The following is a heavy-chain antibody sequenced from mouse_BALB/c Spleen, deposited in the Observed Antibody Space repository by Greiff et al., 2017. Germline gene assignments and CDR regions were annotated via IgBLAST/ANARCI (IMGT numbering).Heavy chain of an antibody. D-gene: IGHD2-1*01. J-gene: IGHJ3*01. CDR2: ISSGGSYT. Sequence: EVKLVESGGGLVKPGGSLKLSCAASGFTFSSYTMSWVRQTPEKRLEWVATISSGGSYTYNPDSVKGRFTISRDNAKNTLYLQMSSLKSEDTAMYYCTREDYGNPWFAYWGQGTLVTVSA. V-gene: IGHV5-6-4*01. CDR3: TREDYGNPWFAY. CDR1: GFTFSSYT.